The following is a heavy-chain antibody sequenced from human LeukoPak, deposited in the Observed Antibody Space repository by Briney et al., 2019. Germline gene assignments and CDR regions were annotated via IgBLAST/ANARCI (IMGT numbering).Heavy chain of an antibody. CDR2: ISAYNGNT. CDR1: GYTFTNHD. J-gene: IGHJ6*02. CDR3: ATSNYYYYGMDV. Sequence: ASVKVSCKTSGYTFTNHDISWVRQAPGQGLEWMGWISAYNGNTNYAQKLQGRVTMTTDTSTSTAYMELRSLRSDDTAVYYCATSNYYYYGMDVWGQGTTVTVSS. V-gene: IGHV1-18*01.